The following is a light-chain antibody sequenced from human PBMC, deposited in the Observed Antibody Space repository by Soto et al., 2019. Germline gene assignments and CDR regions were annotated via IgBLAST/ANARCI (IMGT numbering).Light chain of an antibody. Sequence: EIVMTQSPATLSVSPGERATLSCRASQSVRSKLAWYQQKPGQAPRLLIYGASNRATGIPDRFSGSGSGTEFPLTISSLQSEDFAVYYCQQYDDWPPITFGQGTRLDIK. CDR3: QQYDDWPPIT. CDR1: QSVRSK. V-gene: IGKV3-15*01. J-gene: IGKJ5*01. CDR2: GAS.